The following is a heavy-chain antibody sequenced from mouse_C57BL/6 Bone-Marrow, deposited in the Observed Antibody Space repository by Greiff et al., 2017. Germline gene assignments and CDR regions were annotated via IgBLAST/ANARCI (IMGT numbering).Heavy chain of an antibody. CDR1: GFTFSSYG. CDR3: ARQPLVFDV. Sequence: DVMLVESGGDLVKPGGSLKLSCAASGFTFSSYGMSWVRQTPDKRLEWVATISSGGSYTYYPDSVKGRFTISRDNAKNTLYLQMSSLKSEDTAMYYCARQPLVFDVWGTGTTVTVSS. V-gene: IGHV5-6*02. J-gene: IGHJ1*03. CDR2: ISSGGSYT.